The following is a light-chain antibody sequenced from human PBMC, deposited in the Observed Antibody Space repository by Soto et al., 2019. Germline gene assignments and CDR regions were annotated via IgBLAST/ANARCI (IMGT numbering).Light chain of an antibody. CDR1: QSISSW. Sequence: DIQMTQSPSTLSASVGDRVTITCRASQSISSWLAWYQQNPGKAPKLLIYDPSSLESGVPSRFSGSGSGTEFTLTISSLQPDDFATYYCQQYNSYSSYTFGQGTKLEIK. CDR3: QQYNSYSSYT. CDR2: DPS. V-gene: IGKV1-5*01. J-gene: IGKJ2*01.